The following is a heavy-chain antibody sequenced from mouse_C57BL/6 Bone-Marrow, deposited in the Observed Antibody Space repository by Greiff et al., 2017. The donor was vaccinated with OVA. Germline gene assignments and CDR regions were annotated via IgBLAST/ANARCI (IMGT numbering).Heavy chain of an antibody. CDR1: GFSLTSYG. J-gene: IGHJ4*01. Sequence: QVQLKESGPGLVQPSQSLSITCTVSGFSLTSYGVHWVRQSPGKGLEWLGVIWSGGSTDYNAAFISRLSISKDNSKSQVFFKMNSLQADDTAIYYCARNFYYDYDGGYAMDYWGQGTSVTVSS. CDR3: ARNFYYDYDGGYAMDY. V-gene: IGHV2-2*01. CDR2: IWSGGST. D-gene: IGHD2-4*01.